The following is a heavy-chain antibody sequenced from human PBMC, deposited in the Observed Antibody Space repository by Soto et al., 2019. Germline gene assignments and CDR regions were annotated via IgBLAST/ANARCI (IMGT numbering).Heavy chain of an antibody. D-gene: IGHD3-22*01. V-gene: IGHV3-7*05. Sequence: PGGSLRLSCVASRITFIGYWMSWVRQAPGRGLEWVATIRQDGGQMYYVDSVKGRFTISRDRAKNSLYLQMNSLRAEDTAVYYCAKDRGITMIVVVITYFYYWGQGTLVTVSS. CDR1: RITFIGYW. CDR2: IRQDGGQM. J-gene: IGHJ4*02. CDR3: AKDRGITMIVVVITYFYY.